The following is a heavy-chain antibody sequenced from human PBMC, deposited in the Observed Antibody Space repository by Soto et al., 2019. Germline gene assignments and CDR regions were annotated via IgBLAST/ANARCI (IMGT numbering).Heavy chain of an antibody. V-gene: IGHV1-18*04. D-gene: IGHD5-12*01. CDR2: ITTYNGDT. Sequence: ASVKVSCKASGYSFTGYGINWVRQAPGQGLEWLGRITTYNGDTHYAQNFQGRLTMTTDTSTGTTYMEQRRLSSDDTAVYYSAPGRGYSLIPVGDDAYAVWGQGTLVTVSS. CDR1: GYSFTGYG. CDR3: APGRGYSLIPVGDDAYAV. J-gene: IGHJ3*01.